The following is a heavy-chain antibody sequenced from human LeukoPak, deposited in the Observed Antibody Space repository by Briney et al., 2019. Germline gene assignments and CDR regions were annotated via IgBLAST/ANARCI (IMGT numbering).Heavy chain of an antibody. CDR1: GGSISSGSYY. CDR3: ARGGVSDFDY. CDR2: FHTRGST. J-gene: IGHJ4*02. V-gene: IGHV4-61*02. D-gene: IGHD3-10*01. Sequence: SQTLSLTCTVSGGSISSGSYYWSWIRQPAGKGLEWIGRFHTRGSTDFNPSLKSRVSISVDTSKNHFSLKLSSVTAADTAVYYCARGGVSDFDYWGQGTLVTVSS.